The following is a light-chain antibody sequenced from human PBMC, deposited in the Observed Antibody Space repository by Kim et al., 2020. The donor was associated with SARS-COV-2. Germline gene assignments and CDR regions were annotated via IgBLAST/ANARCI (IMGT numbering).Light chain of an antibody. CDR1: QHVISSY. Sequence: EIVLTQSPATLSLSPGERATLSCRASQHVISSYLAWYQQKPGQAPRLLWYGESSRATGIPDRFSGSGSGTDFTLTISRLEPEDFAIYYCQQYGSSQFTFGPGTKVDIK. CDR3: QQYGSSQFT. CDR2: GES. V-gene: IGKV3-20*01. J-gene: IGKJ3*01.